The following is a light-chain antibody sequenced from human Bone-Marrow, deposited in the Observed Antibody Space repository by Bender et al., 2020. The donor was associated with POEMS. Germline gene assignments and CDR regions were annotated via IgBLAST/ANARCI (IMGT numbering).Light chain of an antibody. CDR3: SSFTSTDTLV. CDR2: DVT. V-gene: IGLV1-40*01. J-gene: IGLJ3*02. Sequence: QSVLTQPPSVSGAPGQRVTISCTGSSSNIGAGFDVHWYQHHPGSSPKLIIHDVTNRPSGVSHRFSGSKSGNTASLTISGLLPEDEAHYFCSSFTSTDTLVFGGGTKLTVL. CDR1: SSNIGAGFD.